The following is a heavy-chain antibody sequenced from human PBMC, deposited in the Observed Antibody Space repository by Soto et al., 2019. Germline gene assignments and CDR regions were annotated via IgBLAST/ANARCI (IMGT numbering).Heavy chain of an antibody. CDR3: ARDQAAAHPYGMDV. J-gene: IGHJ6*02. V-gene: IGHV3-33*01. CDR1: GFTFSSYG. D-gene: IGHD6-13*01. Sequence: QVQLVESGGGVVQPGRSLRLSCAASGFTFSSYGMHWVRQAPGTGLEWVAVIWYDGSNKYYADSVKGRFTISRDNSKNTLYRQMNSLRAEDTAVYYCARDQAAAHPYGMDVWGQGTTVTVSS. CDR2: IWYDGSNK.